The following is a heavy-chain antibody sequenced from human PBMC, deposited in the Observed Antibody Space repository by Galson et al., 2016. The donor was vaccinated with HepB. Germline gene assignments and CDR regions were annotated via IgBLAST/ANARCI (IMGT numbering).Heavy chain of an antibody. D-gene: IGHD4-17*01. CDR3: ARQTDKNYGDPFDY. Sequence: SLRLSCAASGFFFSDYGMHWVRQAPGKGLEWVAVIRYDGGNKYFAQSVKGRFTVSRDNSKNTLSLQMNSLRAEDTAVYYCARQTDKNYGDPFDYWGQGTLVTVSS. CDR2: IRYDGGNK. CDR1: GFFFSDYG. J-gene: IGHJ4*02. V-gene: IGHV3-33*01.